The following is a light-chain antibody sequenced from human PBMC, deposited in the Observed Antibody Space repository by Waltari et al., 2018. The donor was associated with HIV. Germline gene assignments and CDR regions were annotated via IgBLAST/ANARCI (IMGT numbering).Light chain of an antibody. V-gene: IGLV1-47*01. CDR1: SSNIGRNY. J-gene: IGLJ1*01. Sequence: QSVLTPPPSASGTPGQRVTISCSGRSSNIGRNYVYWYQQLPGTAPKLLIYRNKQRPSGVPDRFSGSKSGTSASLAISGLRSEDEADYYCATWNDSLSGYVFGTGTKVTV. CDR3: ATWNDSLSGYV. CDR2: RNK.